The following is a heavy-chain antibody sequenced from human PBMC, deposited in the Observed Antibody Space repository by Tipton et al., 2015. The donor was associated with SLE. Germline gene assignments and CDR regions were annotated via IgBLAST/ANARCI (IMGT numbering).Heavy chain of an antibody. CDR2: IYYSGAT. Sequence: TLSLTCAVSGHSITNGDWWGWIRQPPGKGLEWIGYIYYSGATHFNPSLKSRVTMSVDASKNQFSLKLSSVTAMDTAVYFCARSSSVRTLLWPTFAYWGQGTLVTVSS. D-gene: IGHD2/OR15-2a*01. V-gene: IGHV4-28*01. CDR1: GHSITNGDW. J-gene: IGHJ4*02. CDR3: ARSSSVRTLLWPTFAY.